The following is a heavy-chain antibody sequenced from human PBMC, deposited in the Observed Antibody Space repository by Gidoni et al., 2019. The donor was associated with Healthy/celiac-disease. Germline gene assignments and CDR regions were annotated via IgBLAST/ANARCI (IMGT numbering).Heavy chain of an antibody. D-gene: IGHD3-22*01. CDR2: IIPIFGTA. V-gene: IGHV1-69*01. CDR3: ARENAWTELLRGAFDI. CDR1: GGTFSSYA. Sequence: QVQLVQSGAEVKKPGSSVKVSCKASGGTFSSYAISWVRQAPGQGLEWMGGIIPIFGTANYAQKFQGRVTITADESTSTAYMELSSLRSEDTAVYYCARENAWTELLRGAFDIWGQGTMVTVSS. J-gene: IGHJ3*02.